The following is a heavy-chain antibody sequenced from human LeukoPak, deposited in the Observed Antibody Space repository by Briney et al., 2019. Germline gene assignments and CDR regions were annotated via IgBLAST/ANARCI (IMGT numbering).Heavy chain of an antibody. D-gene: IGHD5-24*01. CDR2: ISSSSSYT. V-gene: IGHV3-11*05. J-gene: IGHJ4*02. Sequence: GGSLRLSCAASGFTFSDYYMSWIRQAPGKGLEWVSYISSSSSYTNYADSVKGRFTISRDNAKNSLYLQMNSLRAEDTAAYYCARGGDGYPYYFDYWGQGTLVTVSS. CDR3: ARGGDGYPYYFDY. CDR1: GFTFSDYY.